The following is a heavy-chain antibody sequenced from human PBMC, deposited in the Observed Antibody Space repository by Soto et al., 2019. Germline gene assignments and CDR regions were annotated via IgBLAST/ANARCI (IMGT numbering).Heavy chain of an antibody. CDR3: ARGPVIGANPYNWFDP. CDR2: INAGNGNT. Sequence: ASVKVSCKASGYTFTSYAMHWVRQAPGQRLEWMGWINAGNGNTKYSQKFQGRVTITRDTSASTAYMELSSLRSEDTAVYYCARGPVIGANPYNWFDPGGQGTLVTVSS. CDR1: GYTFTSYA. J-gene: IGHJ5*02. V-gene: IGHV1-3*01. D-gene: IGHD2-21*01.